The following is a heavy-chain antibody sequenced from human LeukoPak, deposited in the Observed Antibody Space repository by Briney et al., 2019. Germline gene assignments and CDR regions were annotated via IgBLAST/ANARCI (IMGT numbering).Heavy chain of an antibody. CDR1: GYTFTSYD. D-gene: IGHD2-15*01. V-gene: IGHV1-8*03. Sequence: ASVKVSCKASGYTFTSYDINWVRQAPGQGLEWMGWMNPNSLNTGYAQRFQGRITLTRNTSIGTAYMELSSLTSDDTAVYYCAKVLVAATHYLDSWGQGTLVTVSS. CDR3: AKVLVAATHYLDS. J-gene: IGHJ4*02. CDR2: MNPNSLNT.